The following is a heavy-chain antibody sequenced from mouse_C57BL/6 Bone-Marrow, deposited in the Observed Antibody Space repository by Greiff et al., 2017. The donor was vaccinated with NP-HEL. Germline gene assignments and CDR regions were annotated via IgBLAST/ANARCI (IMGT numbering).Heavy chain of an antibody. Sequence: EVHLVESGGGLVQPGGSMKLSCVASGFTFSNYWMNWVRQSPEKGLEWVAQIRLKSDNYATHYAESVKGRFTISRDDSKSSVYLQMNNLRAEDTGIYYCTAYSSGYVHWGQGTTLTVSS. V-gene: IGHV6-3*01. D-gene: IGHD3-2*02. CDR2: IRLKSDNYAT. CDR1: GFTFSNYW. CDR3: TAYSSGYVH. J-gene: IGHJ2*01.